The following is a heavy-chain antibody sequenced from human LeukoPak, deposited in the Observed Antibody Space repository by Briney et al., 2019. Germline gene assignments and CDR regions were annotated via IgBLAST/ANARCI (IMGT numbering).Heavy chain of an antibody. V-gene: IGHV5-51*01. Sequence: GESLKISCKASGYTFTSYWIGWLRQMPGKGLEWMGIIYPGDSDTRYSPSFQGQVTISADKSISTAYLQWSSLKASDTAMYYCARRIGLQPGRFDPWGQGTLVTVSS. CDR3: ARRIGLQPGRFDP. CDR1: GYTFTSYW. D-gene: IGHD2-2*01. J-gene: IGHJ5*02. CDR2: IYPGDSDT.